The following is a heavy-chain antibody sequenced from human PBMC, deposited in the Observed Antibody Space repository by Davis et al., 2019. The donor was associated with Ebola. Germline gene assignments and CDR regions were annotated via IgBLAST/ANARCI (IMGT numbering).Heavy chain of an antibody. CDR2: INHSGTT. Sequence: PSETLSLTCAVYGGSFSGYYWSWIRQPPGKGLEWIGEINHSGTTNYNPSLKSRVTISVDTSKNQFSLKLSSVTAADTAVYYCARRYYDSSGTGGTNWFDPWGQGTLVTVSS. V-gene: IGHV4-34*01. CDR3: ARRYYDSSGTGGTNWFDP. D-gene: IGHD3-22*01. J-gene: IGHJ5*02. CDR1: GGSFSGYY.